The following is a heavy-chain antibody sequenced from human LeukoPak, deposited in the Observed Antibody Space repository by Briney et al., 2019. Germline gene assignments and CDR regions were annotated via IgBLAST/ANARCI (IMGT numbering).Heavy chain of an antibody. CDR3: ARVGYYYYYMDV. V-gene: IGHV1-2*06. CDR1: GYTFTGYY. Sequence: ASVKVSCKASGYTFTGYYMHWVRQAPGQGLEWMGRINPNSGGTNYAQTFQGRVTMTRDTSINTAYMELSRLRSDDTAVYYCARVGYYYYYMDVWGKGTTVTVSS. D-gene: IGHD3-16*01. CDR2: INPNSGGT. J-gene: IGHJ6*03.